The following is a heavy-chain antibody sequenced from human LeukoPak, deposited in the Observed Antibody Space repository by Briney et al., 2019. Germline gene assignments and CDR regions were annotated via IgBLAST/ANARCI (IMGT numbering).Heavy chain of an antibody. CDR2: INWNGGST. V-gene: IGHV3-20*04. D-gene: IGHD3-22*01. J-gene: IGHJ4*02. CDR3: AKQGYYYDSSGYYVFFDY. Sequence: PGGSLRLSCAASGFTFDDYGMSWVRQAPGKGLEWVSGINWNGGSTGYADSVKGRFTISRDNAKNSLYLQMNSLRAEDTAVYYCAKQGYYYDSSGYYVFFDYWGQGTLVTVSS. CDR1: GFTFDDYG.